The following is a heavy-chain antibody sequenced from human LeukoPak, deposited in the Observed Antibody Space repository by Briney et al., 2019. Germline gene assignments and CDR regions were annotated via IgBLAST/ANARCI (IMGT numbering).Heavy chain of an antibody. D-gene: IGHD2-21*01. J-gene: IGHJ4*02. CDR2: INPNSGGT. CDR1: GYTFTGYY. V-gene: IGHV1-2*02. Sequence: ASVKVSCKASGYTFTGYYMYWVRQAPGQGLEWMGWINPNSGGTNYAQKFQGRVTMTRDTSISTAYMELSRLRSDDTAVYYCARVHMTSKKTFDYWGQGTLVTVSS. CDR3: ARVHMTSKKTFDY.